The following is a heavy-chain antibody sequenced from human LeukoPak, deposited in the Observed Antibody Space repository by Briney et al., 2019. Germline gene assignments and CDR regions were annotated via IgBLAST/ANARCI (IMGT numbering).Heavy chain of an antibody. D-gene: IGHD5-18*01. CDR3: ATYRQVLLPFES. J-gene: IGHJ4*02. CDR2: IFPSGGEI. CDR1: GFTFSSYG. Sequence: GGSPRLSCAASGFTFSSYGMSWVRQPPGKGLEWVSSIFPSGGEIHYADSVRGRFTISRDNSKSILSLQMNSLRAEDTAIYYCATYRQVLLPFESWGQGTLVTVSS. V-gene: IGHV3-23*01.